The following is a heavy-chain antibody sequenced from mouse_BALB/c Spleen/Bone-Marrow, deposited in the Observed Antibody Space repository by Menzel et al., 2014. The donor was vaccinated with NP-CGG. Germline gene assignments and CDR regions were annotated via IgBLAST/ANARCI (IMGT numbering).Heavy chain of an antibody. Sequence: VQLVESGPGLVAPSQSLSITCTLSGFSLTSYGVHWVRQPPGKGLEWLVVIWSDGSTTYNSALKSRLSISKDNSKSQVFLKMNSLQTDDTAMYYCARHSGGNYGYAMDYWGQGTSVTVSS. D-gene: IGHD2-1*01. J-gene: IGHJ4*01. CDR3: ARHSGGNYGYAMDY. CDR2: IWSDGST. CDR1: GFSLTSYG. V-gene: IGHV2-6-1*01.